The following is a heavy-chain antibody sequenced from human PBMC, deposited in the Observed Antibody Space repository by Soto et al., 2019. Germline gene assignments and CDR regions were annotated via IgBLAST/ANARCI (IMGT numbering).Heavy chain of an antibody. V-gene: IGHV4-39*01. CDR1: GGSISSSSYY. Sequence: SETLSLTCTVSGGSISSSSYYWGWIRQPPGKGLEWIGGIYYSGSTYYNPSLKSRVTISVDTSKNQFSLKLSSVTAADTAVYYCARHYCSSTSCYGLLNNWFDPWGQGTLVTVSS. J-gene: IGHJ5*02. CDR3: ARHYCSSTSCYGLLNNWFDP. CDR2: IYYSGST. D-gene: IGHD2-2*01.